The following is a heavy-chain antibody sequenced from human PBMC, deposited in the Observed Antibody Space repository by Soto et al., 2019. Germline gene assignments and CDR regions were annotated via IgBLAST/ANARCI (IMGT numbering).Heavy chain of an antibody. D-gene: IGHD6-25*01. CDR1: GFTFSSHP. CDR3: AGDAAVEGGNSLLLGY. Sequence: GWSLILACAASGFTFSSHPMHWVRQSPGKGLEHVAVINQEGDTTEYADSVKGRFTISRDNSKNTLFLQLGSVRDDDMAVYYSAGDAAVEGGNSLLLGYWGQ. J-gene: IGHJ4*02. CDR2: INQEGDTT. V-gene: IGHV3-64*02.